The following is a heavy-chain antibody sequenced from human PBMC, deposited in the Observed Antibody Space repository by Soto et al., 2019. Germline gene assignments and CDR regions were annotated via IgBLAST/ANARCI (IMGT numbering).Heavy chain of an antibody. D-gene: IGHD4-17*01. Sequence: EVQLLESGGGLVQPGGSLRLSCAASGFTFSSYAMSWVRQAPGKGLEWVSTISNSGGRTYYADSVKGRFAISRDNSKNTLYLQMTSLRPEDTAVYYCASSSTVLPPTTVTGWFDPWGQGTLVSVSS. CDR1: GFTFSSYA. CDR3: ASSSTVLPPTTVTGWFDP. V-gene: IGHV3-23*01. J-gene: IGHJ5*02. CDR2: ISNSGGRT.